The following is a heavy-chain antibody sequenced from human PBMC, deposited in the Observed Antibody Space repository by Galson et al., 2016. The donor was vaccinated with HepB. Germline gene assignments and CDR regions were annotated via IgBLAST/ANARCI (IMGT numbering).Heavy chain of an antibody. CDR1: GYDFTTYW. Sequence: QSGAEVKKPGESLKISCKGSGYDFTTYWIAWVRQMPGKGLEWMGIVYPGDSRTTYSPSFRGQVTISADKSISTAYLQWSSLKASDTAMYYCARPIAAAGNVWVDPWGQGTLVTVSS. CDR2: VYPGDSRT. D-gene: IGHD6-13*01. J-gene: IGHJ5*02. CDR3: ARPIAAAGNVWVDP. V-gene: IGHV5-51*01.